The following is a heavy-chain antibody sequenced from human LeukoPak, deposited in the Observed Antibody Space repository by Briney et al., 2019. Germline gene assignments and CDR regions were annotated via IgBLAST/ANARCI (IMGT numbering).Heavy chain of an antibody. J-gene: IGHJ4*02. CDR3: ARLTRKIDY. D-gene: IGHD3-16*01. V-gene: IGHV4-38-2*01. CDR2: IYHSGST. Sequence: SETLSLTXAVSGYSISSGYYWGWIRQPPGKGLEWIGSIYHSGSTYYNPSLKSRVTISVDTSKNQFSLKLSSVTAADTAVYYCARLTRKIDYWGQGTLVTVSS. CDR1: GYSISSGYY.